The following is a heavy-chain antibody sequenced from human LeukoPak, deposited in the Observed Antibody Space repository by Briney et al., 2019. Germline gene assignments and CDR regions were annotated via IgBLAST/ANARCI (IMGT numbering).Heavy chain of an antibody. CDR2: IYTSGST. V-gene: IGHV4-4*07. CDR3: ARLPYCSSTSCYESDDY. Sequence: SETLSLTCTVSGGSISSYYWSWIRQPAGKGLEWIGRIYTSGSTNYNPSLKSRVTMSVDTSKNQFSLKLSSVTAADTAVYYCARLPYCSSTSCYESDDYWGQGTLVTVSS. CDR1: GGSISSYY. J-gene: IGHJ4*02. D-gene: IGHD2-2*01.